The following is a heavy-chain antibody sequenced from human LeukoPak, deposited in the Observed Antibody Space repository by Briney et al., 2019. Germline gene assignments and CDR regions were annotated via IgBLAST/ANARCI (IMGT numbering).Heavy chain of an antibody. CDR3: ARFHSSGLDY. Sequence: SETLSLTCTVSGGSISSYYWSWIRQPPGKGLEWIGHIYYIGSTSYNPSLKSRVTISVDTSKNQFSLRLSSVTAADTAVYYCARFHSSGLDYWGQGTLVTVSS. CDR1: GGSISSYY. V-gene: IGHV4-59*08. J-gene: IGHJ4*02. CDR2: IYYIGST. D-gene: IGHD6-19*01.